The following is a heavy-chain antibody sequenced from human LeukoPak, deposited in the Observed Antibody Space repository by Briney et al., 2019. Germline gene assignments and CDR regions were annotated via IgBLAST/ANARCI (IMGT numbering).Heavy chain of an antibody. CDR1: GYTFTSYY. CDR2: INPSGGST. Sequence: ASVKVSCTASGYTFTSYYMHWVRQAPGQGLEWMGIINPSGGSTSYAQKFQGRVTMTRDMSTSTVYMELSSLRSEDTAVYYCARDAYYVYYFDYWGQGTLVTVSS. CDR3: ARDAYYVYYFDY. D-gene: IGHD3-10*01. V-gene: IGHV1-46*01. J-gene: IGHJ4*02.